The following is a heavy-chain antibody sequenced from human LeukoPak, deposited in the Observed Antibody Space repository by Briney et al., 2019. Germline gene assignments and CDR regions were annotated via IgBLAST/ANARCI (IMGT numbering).Heavy chain of an antibody. Sequence: GGSLRLSCAASGFTFSRYAMGWVRQAPGRGLEWVSGISGSGGSTHYADSVKGRFTISRDNSRNTLYLQINSLRAEDTAVYYCAKDLYTRDAGYWGRGTLVTVSS. D-gene: IGHD6-13*01. J-gene: IGHJ4*02. CDR2: ISGSGGST. CDR1: GFTFSRYA. CDR3: AKDLYTRDAGY. V-gene: IGHV3-23*01.